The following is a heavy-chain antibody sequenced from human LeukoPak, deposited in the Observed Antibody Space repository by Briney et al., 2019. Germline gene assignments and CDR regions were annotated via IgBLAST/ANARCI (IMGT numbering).Heavy chain of an antibody. CDR3: ASGYCSGGSCYRFDY. CDR1: GGSVSSGSYY. Sequence: SETLSLTCTVSGGSVSSGSYYWSWIRQPPGKGPEWIGYIYYSGSTNYNPSLKSRVTISVDTSKNQFSLKLSSVTAADTAVYYCASGYCSGGSCYRFDYWGQGTLVTVSS. J-gene: IGHJ4*02. V-gene: IGHV4-61*01. D-gene: IGHD2-15*01. CDR2: IYYSGST.